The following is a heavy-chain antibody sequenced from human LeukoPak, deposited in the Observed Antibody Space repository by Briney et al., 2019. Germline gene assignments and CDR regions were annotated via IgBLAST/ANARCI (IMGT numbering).Heavy chain of an antibody. V-gene: IGHV3-15*01. J-gene: IGHJ4*02. CDR2: IKSKTDGGTT. CDR1: GFTVSNAW. D-gene: IGHD3-10*01. Sequence: KPGGSLRLSCAASGFTVSNAWMSWVRQAPGKGLEWVGRIKSKTDGGTTDYAAPVKGRFTISRDDSKNALYLQMNSLKTEDTAVYYCTTGSTMVRGGFDYWGQGTLVTVSS. CDR3: TTGSTMVRGGFDY.